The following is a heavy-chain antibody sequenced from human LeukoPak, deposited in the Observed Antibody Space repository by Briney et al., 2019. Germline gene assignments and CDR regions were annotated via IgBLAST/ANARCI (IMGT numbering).Heavy chain of an antibody. V-gene: IGHV3-21*01. Sequence: GGSLRLSCAASGFTFSSYSMNWVRQAPGKGLEWVSSMSSSSKYIYYADSVKGRFTISRDNAKNSLFLQMNSLRAEDTAVYYCARGSISIAVAADAFDIRGQGTMVTVSS. CDR1: GFTFSSYS. CDR3: ARGSISIAVAADAFDI. J-gene: IGHJ3*02. D-gene: IGHD6-19*01. CDR2: MSSSSKYI.